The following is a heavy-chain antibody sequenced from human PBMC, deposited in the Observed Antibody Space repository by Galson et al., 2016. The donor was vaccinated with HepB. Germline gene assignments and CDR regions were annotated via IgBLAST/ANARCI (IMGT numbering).Heavy chain of an antibody. J-gene: IGHJ6*02. CDR3: TIFGVVIIEPSTDYYYYYGMDV. CDR2: IIPIFGTA. D-gene: IGHD3-3*01. Sequence: SVKVSCKASGGTFSSYAISWVRQAPGQGLEWMGGIIPIFGTANYAQKLQGRVTMTTDTSTSTAYMELRSLRSDDTAVYYCTIFGVVIIEPSTDYYYYYGMDVWGQGTTVTVSS. CDR1: GGTFSSYA. V-gene: IGHV1-69*05.